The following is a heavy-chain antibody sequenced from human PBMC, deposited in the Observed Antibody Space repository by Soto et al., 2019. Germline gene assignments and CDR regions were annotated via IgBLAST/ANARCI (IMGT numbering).Heavy chain of an antibody. V-gene: IGHV3-49*03. D-gene: IGHD1-26*01. CDR3: TRVGATTFTNWFDP. CDR1: GFTFGDYA. CDR2: IRSKAYGGTT. J-gene: IGHJ5*02. Sequence: GGSLRLSCTASGFTFGDYAMSWFRQAPGKGLEWVGFIRSKAYGGTTEYAASVKGRFTISRDDSKSIAYLQMNSLKTEDTAVYYCTRVGATTFTNWFDPWGQGTLVTVSS.